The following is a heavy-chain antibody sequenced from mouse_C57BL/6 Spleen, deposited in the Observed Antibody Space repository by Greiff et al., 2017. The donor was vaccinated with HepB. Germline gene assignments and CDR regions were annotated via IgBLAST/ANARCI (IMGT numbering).Heavy chain of an antibody. J-gene: IGHJ2*01. V-gene: IGHV1-64*01. D-gene: IGHD4-1*01. CDR2: IHPNSGST. CDR3: ARRKLDWDYFDY. Sequence: VQLQQSGAELVKPGASVKLSCKASGYTFTSYWMHWVKQRPGQGLEWIGMIHPNSGSTNYNEKFKSKATLTVDKSSSTAYMQLSSLTSEDSAVYYCARRKLDWDYFDYWGQGTTLTVSS. CDR1: GYTFTSYW.